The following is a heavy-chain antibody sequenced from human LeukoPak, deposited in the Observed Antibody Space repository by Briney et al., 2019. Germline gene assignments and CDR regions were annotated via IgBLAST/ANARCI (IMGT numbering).Heavy chain of an antibody. CDR2: INSDGSST. V-gene: IGHV3-74*01. D-gene: IGHD5-12*01. CDR1: GFTFSSYW. J-gene: IGHJ4*02. CDR3: ARVPSSGYDFY. Sequence: GESLRLSCAASGFTFSSYWMHWVRQAPGKGLVWVSRINSDGSSTSYADSVKGRFTISRDNAKNTLSLQMNSLRAEDTAVYYCARVPSSGYDFYWGQGTLVTVSS.